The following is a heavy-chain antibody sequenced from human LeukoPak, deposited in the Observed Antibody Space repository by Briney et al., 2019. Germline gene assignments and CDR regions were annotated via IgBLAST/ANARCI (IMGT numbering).Heavy chain of an antibody. V-gene: IGHV4-39*07. CDR1: GFTFSSYE. D-gene: IGHD3-10*01. CDR3: ARSIRSSITMVRGVYYFDY. Sequence: GSLRLSCAASGFTFSSYEMNWIRQPPGKGLEWIGSIYYSGSTYYNPSLKSRVTISVDTSKNQFSLKLSSVTAADTAVYYCARSIRSSITMVRGVYYFDYWGQGTLVTVSS. CDR2: IYYSGST. J-gene: IGHJ4*02.